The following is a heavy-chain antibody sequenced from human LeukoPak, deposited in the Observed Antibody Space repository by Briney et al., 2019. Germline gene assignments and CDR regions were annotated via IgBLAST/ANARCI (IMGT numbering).Heavy chain of an antibody. D-gene: IGHD1-14*01. Sequence: SETLSLTCVVYSGSLSGYYWSWIRQPPGQGLEWIGEINRSGSTRYNPSLKSRVAILVDTFKTQFSLKLTSVTAADTAVYYCARASSEPVISGYMDVWGRGTTVTVSS. CDR2: INRSGST. J-gene: IGHJ6*03. CDR1: SGSLSGYY. V-gene: IGHV4-34*01. CDR3: ARASSEPVISGYMDV.